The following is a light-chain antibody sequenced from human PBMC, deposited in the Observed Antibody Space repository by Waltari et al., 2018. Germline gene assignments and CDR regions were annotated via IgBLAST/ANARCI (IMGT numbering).Light chain of an antibody. Sequence: EILMTHSPVTLSVSPGERATLSCRASQSVSCDLAWYQQKTGQAPRLLMYGVSVRATGIPARFRGSGYGTEFTLTISSMQSEDFAVYYCQQYNRWPYAFGQGTKLE. CDR1: QSVSCD. V-gene: IGKV3D-15*01. J-gene: IGKJ2*01. CDR3: QQYNRWPYA. CDR2: GVS.